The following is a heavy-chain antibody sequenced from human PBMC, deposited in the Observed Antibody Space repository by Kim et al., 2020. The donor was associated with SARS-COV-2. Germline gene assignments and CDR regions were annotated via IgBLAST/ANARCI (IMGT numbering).Heavy chain of an antibody. CDR1: GYTFTSYH. CDR2: INASGRSA. J-gene: IGHJ4*02. V-gene: IGHV1-46*01. D-gene: IGHD3-16*01. Sequence: ASVKVSCKASGYTFTSYHMHWVRQAPGQGLEWMGFINASGRSASYPQKFQGRVTMTRDTSTSTVYMELSSLRSEYTAVYYCAREGPNTYYFDYWGQGTLVTVSS. CDR3: AREGPNTYYFDY.